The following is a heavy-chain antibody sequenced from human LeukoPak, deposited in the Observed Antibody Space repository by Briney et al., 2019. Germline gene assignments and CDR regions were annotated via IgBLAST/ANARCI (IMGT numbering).Heavy chain of an antibody. CDR3: ARGGWELPLHFDY. CDR2: IYHSGST. CDR1: GGSISSGGYS. D-gene: IGHD1-26*01. J-gene: IGHJ4*02. Sequence: SETLSLTCAVSGGSISSGGYSWSWIRQPPGKGLEWIGYIYHSGSTYYNPSLKSRVTISVDRSKNQFSLKLTSVIAADTAVYYCARGGWELPLHFDYWGQGTLVTVSS. V-gene: IGHV4-30-2*01.